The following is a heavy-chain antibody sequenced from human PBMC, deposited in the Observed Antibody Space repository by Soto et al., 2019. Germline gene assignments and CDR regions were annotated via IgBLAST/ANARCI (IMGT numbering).Heavy chain of an antibody. CDR1: GYTFTDYG. V-gene: IGHV1-18*01. J-gene: IGHJ6*03. CDR2: ISTYNGNT. D-gene: IGHD6-19*01. Sequence: GASVKVSCKASGYTFTDYGITWVRQAPGQGLEWMGWISTYNGNTNYAQKLRDRVTMTTDTSTSTAYMELGSLRSDDTAVYYCERIPVAGRYDSYYMDIWGKGTTLNVSS. CDR3: ERIPVAGRYDSYYMDI.